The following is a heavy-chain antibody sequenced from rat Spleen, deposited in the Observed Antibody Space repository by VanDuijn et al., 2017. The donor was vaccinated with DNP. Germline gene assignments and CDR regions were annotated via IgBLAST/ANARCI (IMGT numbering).Heavy chain of an antibody. CDR2: ISPSGGST. Sequence: EVQLVESGGGLVQPGGSLQLSCAASGFSFSDYYMAWVRQAPTKGLEWVTSISPSGGSTYYRDSVKGRFTISRDNAKSTLYLQMDSLRSEDTATYYCATGGITHYFDYWGQGVMVTVSS. D-gene: IGHD1-4*01. CDR1: GFSFSDYY. J-gene: IGHJ2*01. CDR3: ATGGITHYFDY. V-gene: IGHV5-25*01.